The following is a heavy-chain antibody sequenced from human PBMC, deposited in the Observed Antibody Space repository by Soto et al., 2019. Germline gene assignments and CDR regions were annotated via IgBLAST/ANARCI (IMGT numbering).Heavy chain of an antibody. V-gene: IGHV4-39*01. CDR3: ARHPGYTVPTVYATHYFDY. Sequence: QLQPQESGPGLVKPSETLSLTCTVSGGSISSNNYYCGWIRQPPGKGLEWIGSIYYSGDTYYYPSLESRVTMSVDTSKSQFSLKLSSVTAADTAVYYCARHPGYTVPTVYATHYFDYWGQGIVVTVSS. CDR2: IYYSGDT. CDR1: GGSISSNNYY. J-gene: IGHJ4*02. D-gene: IGHD2-8*01.